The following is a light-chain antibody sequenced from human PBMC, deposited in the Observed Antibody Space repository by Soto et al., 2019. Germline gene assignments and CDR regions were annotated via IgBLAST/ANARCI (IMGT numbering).Light chain of an antibody. CDR3: CYYAGTAAYV. J-gene: IGLJ1*01. V-gene: IGLV2-23*02. Sequence: QSALTQPASVPGSPGQSITISCTGTSSDVGSYNLVSWYQQLPGKAPKVIICEVNKRPSGVSYRFSGSKSGNTASLTISGPQREDGHDYYCCYYAGTAAYVFGRGTKAPVL. CDR2: EVN. CDR1: SSDVGSYNL.